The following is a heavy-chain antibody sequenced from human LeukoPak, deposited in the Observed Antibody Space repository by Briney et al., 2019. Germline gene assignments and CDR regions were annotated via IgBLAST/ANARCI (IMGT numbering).Heavy chain of an antibody. CDR3: ARDFSGDYVWGSYRYNWFDP. J-gene: IGHJ5*02. Sequence: SVKVSCKASGGTFSSYAISWVRQAPGQGLEWMGGIIPIFGTANYAQKFQGRVTITADESTGTAYMELSSLRSEDTAVYYCARDFSGDYVWGSYRYNWFDPWGQGTLVTVSS. CDR1: GGTFSSYA. V-gene: IGHV1-69*13. CDR2: IIPIFGTA. D-gene: IGHD3-16*02.